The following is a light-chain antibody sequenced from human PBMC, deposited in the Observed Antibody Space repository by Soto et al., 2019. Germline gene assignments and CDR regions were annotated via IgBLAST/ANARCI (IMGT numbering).Light chain of an antibody. Sequence: QSVLTQPASVSGSPGQSITISCTGTSSDVGGYNFVSWYQQHPGRAPKLLIYEVSRRPSGVSNRFSGSKSGNTAPLTISGLQAEDEAAYYCCSYAGSSTYVFGTGTKV. CDR3: CSYAGSSTYV. CDR2: EVS. V-gene: IGLV2-23*02. J-gene: IGLJ1*01. CDR1: SSDVGGYNF.